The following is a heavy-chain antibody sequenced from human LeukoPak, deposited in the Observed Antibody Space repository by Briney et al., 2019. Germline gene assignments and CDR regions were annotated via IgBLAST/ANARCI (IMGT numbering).Heavy chain of an antibody. CDR2: IYYSEST. CDR3: ARAGSGWSFDY. D-gene: IGHD6-19*01. V-gene: IGHV4-59*01. Sequence: SETLSLTCSVSGDSISSYYWSWIRQPPGKGLEWIGYIYYSESTNYNPSLKSRVTISVDTSKNQFSLNLRSVTAADTAVYYCARAGSGWSFDYWAREPWSPSPQ. J-gene: IGHJ4*02. CDR1: GDSISSYY.